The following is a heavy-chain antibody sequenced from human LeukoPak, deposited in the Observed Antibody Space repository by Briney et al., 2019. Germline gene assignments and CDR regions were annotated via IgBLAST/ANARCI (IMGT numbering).Heavy chain of an antibody. CDR3: AREGITMVRGALDY. V-gene: IGHV3-30-3*01. CDR1: GLTVSSNY. J-gene: IGHJ4*02. CDR2: ISYDGSNK. D-gene: IGHD3-10*01. Sequence: GGSLRLSCAASGLTVSSNYMSWVRQAPGKGLEWVAVISYDGSNKYYADSVKGRFTISRDNSKNTLYLQMNSLRAEDTAVYYCAREGITMVRGALDYWGQGTLVTVSS.